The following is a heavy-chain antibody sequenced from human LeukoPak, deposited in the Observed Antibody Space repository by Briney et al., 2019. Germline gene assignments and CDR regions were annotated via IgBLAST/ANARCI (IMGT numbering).Heavy chain of an antibody. CDR1: GFTFSSHW. Sequence: GGSLRLSCAASGFTFSSHWVHWVRQAPGKGLEWVARINSDGSTINHADSVRGRFTISRDNAENTLYLQMSSLRAEDTAIYFCARAAYYRFDYWGQGTLVTVSS. CDR2: INSDGSTI. CDR3: ARAAYYRFDY. D-gene: IGHD1-26*01. V-gene: IGHV3-74*01. J-gene: IGHJ4*02.